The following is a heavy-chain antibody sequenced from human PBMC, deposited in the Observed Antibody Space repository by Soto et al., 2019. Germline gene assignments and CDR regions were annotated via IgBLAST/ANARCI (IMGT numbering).Heavy chain of an antibody. CDR2: INLNDGGT. Sequence: ASVKVSCKTSEYSFGDYYLHWVRQAPEQGLEWMGWINLNDGGTNSPRKFQGRLTMTRDKSITTVYMELSSLRSDDTAVYFCVRDAPYHQSIFDLWGPGTLVTVFS. CDR3: VRDAPYHQSIFDL. V-gene: IGHV1-2*02. CDR1: EYSFGDYY. D-gene: IGHD2-2*01. J-gene: IGHJ4*02.